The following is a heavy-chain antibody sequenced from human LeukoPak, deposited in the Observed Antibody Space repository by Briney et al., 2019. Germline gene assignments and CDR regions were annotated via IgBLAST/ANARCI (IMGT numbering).Heavy chain of an antibody. CDR1: GGSISSSGYY. D-gene: IGHD3-10*01. V-gene: IGHV4-39*01. CDR2: IYYSGST. J-gene: IGHJ4*02. CDR3: ARRRSGSNYRAYDY. Sequence: SETLSLTCTVSGGSISSSGYYWGWIRQPPGKGLEWIGSIYYSGSTYYNPSLKSRVTISVDTSKNQFSLKLSSVTAAGTAVYYCARRRSGSNYRAYDYWGQGTLVTVSS.